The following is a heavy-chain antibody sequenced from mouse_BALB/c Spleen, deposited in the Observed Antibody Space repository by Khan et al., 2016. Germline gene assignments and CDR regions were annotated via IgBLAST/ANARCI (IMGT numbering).Heavy chain of an antibody. D-gene: IGHD2-3*01. CDR3: ARDGYVN. V-gene: IGHV1-20*02. J-gene: IGHJ2*01. CDR2: INPNNGAT. Sequence: IQLVQSDPDLVKPGASVKISCKASGYSFTAYYMYWVKQSHGKSLEWIGRINPNNGATTFNQKFKGKAILTVDKSSTTAYMELRSLASMDSAVYYCARDGYVNWGQGTTLTVSS. CDR1: GYSFTAYY.